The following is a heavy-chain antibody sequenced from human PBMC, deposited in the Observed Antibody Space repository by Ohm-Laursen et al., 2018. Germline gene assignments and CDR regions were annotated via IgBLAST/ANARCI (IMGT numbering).Heavy chain of an antibody. V-gene: IGHV3-9*01. CDR1: GFTFDDYA. Sequence: SLSLSCAASGFTFDDYAMHWVRQAPGKGLEWVSGISWNSGSIGYADSVKGRFTISRDNSKNTLYLQMNSLRAEDTAVYYCAKDQMRVVPVAMDYWGQGTLVTVSS. D-gene: IGHD2-2*01. CDR2: ISWNSGSI. J-gene: IGHJ4*02. CDR3: AKDQMRVVPVAMDY.